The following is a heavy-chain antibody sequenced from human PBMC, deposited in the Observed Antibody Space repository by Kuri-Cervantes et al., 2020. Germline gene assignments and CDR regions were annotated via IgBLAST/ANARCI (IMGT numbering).Heavy chain of an antibody. CDR1: GGSISRSDYY. CDR3: ARAELGYCSGGSCYSGAFDI. D-gene: IGHD2-15*01. Sequence: SETLSLTCTVSGGSISRSDYYWGWIRQPPGKGLEWIGCIHYGGTAYYNPSLKSRVTISVDTSKNQFSLMLRSATATDTAVYYCARAELGYCSGGSCYSGAFDIWGQGTMVTVSS. V-gene: IGHV4-39*01. J-gene: IGHJ3*02. CDR2: IHYGGTA.